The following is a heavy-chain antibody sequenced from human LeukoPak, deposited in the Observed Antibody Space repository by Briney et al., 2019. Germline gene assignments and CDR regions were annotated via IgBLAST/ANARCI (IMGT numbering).Heavy chain of an antibody. D-gene: IGHD3-22*01. V-gene: IGHV4-39*07. CDR2: IYYSGST. CDR3: TRANYYDSTGYLPVVYPSDY. Sequence: SETLSLTCTVSGGSISGSSYYWGWIRQPPGKGLEWIVSIYYSGSTYYNPSLKSRVTISVDTSKNQFSLKLRSVTAADTAVYYCTRANYYDSTGYLPVVYPSDYWGQGTLVTVSS. J-gene: IGHJ4*02. CDR1: GGSISGSSYY.